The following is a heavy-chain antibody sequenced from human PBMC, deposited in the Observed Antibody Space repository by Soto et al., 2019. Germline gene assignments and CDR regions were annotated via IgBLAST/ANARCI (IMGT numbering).Heavy chain of an antibody. CDR1: GGTFSSYA. Sequence: QVQLVQSRAEVKKPGSSVKVSCKASGGTFSSYAISWVRQAPGQGLEWMGGIIPIFGTANYAQKFQGRVTITADESTSTAYMELSSLRSEDTAVYYCAAHYYDSSGYYFPFDIWGQGTMVTVSS. CDR3: AAHYYDSSGYYFPFDI. D-gene: IGHD3-22*01. CDR2: IIPIFGTA. V-gene: IGHV1-69*12. J-gene: IGHJ3*02.